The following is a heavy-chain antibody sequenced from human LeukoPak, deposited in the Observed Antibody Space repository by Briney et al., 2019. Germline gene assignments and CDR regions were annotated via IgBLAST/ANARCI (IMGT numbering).Heavy chain of an antibody. CDR2: ISYDGSNK. CDR1: GFTFSTYS. D-gene: IGHD3-10*01. V-gene: IGHV3-30-3*01. J-gene: IGHJ4*02. Sequence: GGSLRLSCAASGFTFSTYSMHWVRQAPGKGLEWVAVISYDGSNKYYADSVKGRFTISRDNSKNTLYLQMNSLRAEDTAVYYCARGPVSGPLDYWGQGTLVTVSS. CDR3: ARGPVSGPLDY.